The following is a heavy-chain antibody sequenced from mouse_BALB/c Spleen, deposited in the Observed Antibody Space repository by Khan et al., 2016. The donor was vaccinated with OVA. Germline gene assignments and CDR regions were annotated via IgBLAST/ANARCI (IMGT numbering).Heavy chain of an antibody. V-gene: IGHV1-85*01. CDR2: IFPGDGST. CDR3: ARGGYGGFAY. J-gene: IGHJ3*01. Sequence: QVQLQQSGAELVKPGTSVKLSCKASGYTFTSYDINWVRQRPEQGLDWIGWIFPGDGSTKYIENLKGKATVTKDKSASTAYMQLSRLTSEDSAVYFCARGGYGGFAYWGQGTLVTVSA. D-gene: IGHD2-14*01. CDR1: GYTFTSYD.